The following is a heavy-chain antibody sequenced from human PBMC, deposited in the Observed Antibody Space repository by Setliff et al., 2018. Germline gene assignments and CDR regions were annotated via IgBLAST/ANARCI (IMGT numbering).Heavy chain of an antibody. CDR1: GGSVSSGSYC. Sequence: PSETLSLTCTVSGGSVSSGSYCWSWIRQPAGKGLEWIGRIYTSGSTNYNPSLKSRVTISVDTSNNHFSLRLSSVTAADTAVYYCARALLSPLGGTALVPIHFDHWGQGTLVTVSS. CDR2: IYTSGST. J-gene: IGHJ4*02. CDR3: ARALLSPLGGTALVPIHFDH. V-gene: IGHV4-61*02. D-gene: IGHD3-10*01.